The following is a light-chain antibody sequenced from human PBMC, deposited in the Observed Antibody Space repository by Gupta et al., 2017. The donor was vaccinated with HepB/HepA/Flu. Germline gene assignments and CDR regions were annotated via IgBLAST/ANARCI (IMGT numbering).Light chain of an antibody. J-gene: IGKJ1*01. CDR3: QQYNSGWT. V-gene: IGKV1-5*03. CDR2: KAS. Sequence: DIQMTQSPSTLSASVGDRVTITCRASQTISNWLAWYQQKSGKAPKLLIYKASNLGSGVPSRFSGSGFGTEFTLTISSLQPDDFATYYCQQYNSGWTFGHGTKVEIK. CDR1: QTISNW.